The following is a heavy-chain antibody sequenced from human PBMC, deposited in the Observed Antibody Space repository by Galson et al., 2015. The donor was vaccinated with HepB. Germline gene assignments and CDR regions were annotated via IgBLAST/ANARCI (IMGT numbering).Heavy chain of an antibody. CDR1: GYTFIGYY. CDR2: VIPIFGTA. CDR3: ARENKDDQAGAFDI. V-gene: IGHV1-69*13. Sequence: SVKVSCKASGYTFIGYYMHWVRQAPGQGLEWMGGVIPIFGTANYAQKFQGRVTITADESTSTAYMELSSLRSEDTAVYYCARENKDDQAGAFDIWGQGTMVTVSS. J-gene: IGHJ3*02. D-gene: IGHD2-15*01.